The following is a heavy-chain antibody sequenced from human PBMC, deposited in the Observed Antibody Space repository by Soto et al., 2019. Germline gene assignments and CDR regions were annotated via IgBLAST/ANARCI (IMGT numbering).Heavy chain of an antibody. CDR1: GDTFTSYY. D-gene: IGHD3-16*02. Sequence: ASVKVSCKAAGDTFTSYYLNWVRQAPGQGLECMGVINPHGGSTKYAQKFQGRVTMTRDTSRSTVYMDLRSQRSDDTAIYYCARSSGPNIGIIIECSHWFDPCGHGTLVTDSP. V-gene: IGHV1-46*01. CDR3: ARSSGPNIGIIIECSHWFDP. CDR2: INPHGGST. J-gene: IGHJ5*02.